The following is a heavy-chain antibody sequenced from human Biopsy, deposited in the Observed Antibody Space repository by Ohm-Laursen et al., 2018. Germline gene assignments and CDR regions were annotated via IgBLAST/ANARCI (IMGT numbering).Heavy chain of an antibody. Sequence: ASVKVSCKASGYTFTGYFLHWVRQGPGQGLEWMGWINPKSGTTKTAKIFQGSVTMHRDTSITTAYLDLTRLTSDDTAVYFCAKGQDLTAGAEYFQYWGQGALITVSS. CDR3: AKGQDLTAGAEYFQY. CDR1: GYTFTGYF. V-gene: IGHV1-2*04. J-gene: IGHJ1*01. D-gene: IGHD3-9*01. CDR2: INPKSGTT.